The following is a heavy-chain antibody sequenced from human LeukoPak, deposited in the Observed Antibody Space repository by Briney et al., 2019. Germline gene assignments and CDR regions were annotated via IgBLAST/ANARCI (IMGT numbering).Heavy chain of an antibody. CDR1: GYTLTGYY. J-gene: IGHJ4*02. D-gene: IGHD6-19*01. Sequence: ASVKVSCKASGYTLTGYYMHWVRQAPGQGLEWMGRINPNSGGTNYAQKFQGRVTMTRDTSISTAYMELSRLRSDDTAVYYCARDRGSGWYVDYWGQGTLVTVSS. CDR3: ARDRGSGWYVDY. V-gene: IGHV1-2*06. CDR2: INPNSGGT.